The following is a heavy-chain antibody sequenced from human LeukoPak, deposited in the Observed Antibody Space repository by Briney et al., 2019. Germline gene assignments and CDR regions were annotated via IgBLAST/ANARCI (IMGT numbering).Heavy chain of an antibody. V-gene: IGHV3-30-3*01. CDR1: GFTFSSYA. CDR2: ISYDGSNK. J-gene: IGHJ4*02. Sequence: GGSLRLSCAASGFTFSSYAMHWVRQAPGKGLEWVAVISYDGSNKYYADSVKGRFTISRDNSTNTLYLQMNSLRAEDTAVYYCARDGDSSGRFDYWGQGTLVTVSS. D-gene: IGHD6-19*01. CDR3: ARDGDSSGRFDY.